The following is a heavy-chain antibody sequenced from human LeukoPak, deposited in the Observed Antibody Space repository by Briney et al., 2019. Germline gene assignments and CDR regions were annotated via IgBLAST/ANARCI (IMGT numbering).Heavy chain of an antibody. V-gene: IGHV3-7*03. CDR2: IKQDGSEK. CDR3: ARDRTVDTAMVYYYYGMDV. D-gene: IGHD5-18*01. CDR1: GFTFSSYW. Sequence: GGSLRLSCAASGFTFSSYWMSRVRRAPGKGLEWVANIKQDGSEKYYVDSVKGRFTISRDNAKNSLYLQMNSLRAEDTAVYYCARDRTVDTAMVYYYYGMDVWGQGTTVTVSS. J-gene: IGHJ6*02.